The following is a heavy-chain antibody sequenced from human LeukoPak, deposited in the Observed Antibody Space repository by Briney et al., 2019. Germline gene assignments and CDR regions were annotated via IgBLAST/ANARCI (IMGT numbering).Heavy chain of an antibody. J-gene: IGHJ4*02. CDR1: GDSVSSSNAA. D-gene: IGHD1-26*01. V-gene: IGHV6-1*01. CDR3: VGGNLEFDS. CDR2: TYYRSKWYY. Sequence: SQTLSLSCAISGDSVSSSNAAWTWIRQSPSRGLEWLGRTYYRSKWYYEYAASLRGRLTVAPDTPKNQFSLELNSVTPEDTAVYYCVGGNLEFDSWGQGTLVTVSS.